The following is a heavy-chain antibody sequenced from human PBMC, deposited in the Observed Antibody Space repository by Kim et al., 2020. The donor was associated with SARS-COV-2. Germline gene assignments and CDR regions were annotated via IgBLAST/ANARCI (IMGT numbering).Heavy chain of an antibody. CDR2: INHSGST. Sequence: SETLSLTCAVYGGSFSGYYWSWIRQPPGKGLEWIGEINHSGSTNYNPSLKSRVTISVDTSKNQFSLKLSSVTAADTAVYYCANLYLRGPYYYYGMDVWGQGTTVTVSS. CDR3: ANLYLRGPYYYYGMDV. CDR1: GGSFSGYY. D-gene: IGHD2-8*01. V-gene: IGHV4-34*01. J-gene: IGHJ6*02.